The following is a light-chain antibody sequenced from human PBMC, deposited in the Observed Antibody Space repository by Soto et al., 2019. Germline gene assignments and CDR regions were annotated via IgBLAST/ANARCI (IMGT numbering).Light chain of an antibody. CDR1: SSDVGGYNY. J-gene: IGLJ2*01. CDR2: EVS. CDR3: SSFAGNNNFV. Sequence: QAALTQPPSASGSPGQSVTISCTGTSSDVGGYNYVSWYQQHPGKAPILMISEVSKRPSGVPDRFSGSKSGNTASLTVSGLQAEDEADYYCSSFAGNNNFVFGGGTKLTVL. V-gene: IGLV2-8*01.